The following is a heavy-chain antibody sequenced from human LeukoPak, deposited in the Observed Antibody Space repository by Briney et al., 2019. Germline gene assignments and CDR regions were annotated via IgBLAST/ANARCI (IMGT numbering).Heavy chain of an antibody. CDR1: GFTFSSYG. CDR2: IWHDGGNK. V-gene: IGHV3-33*01. D-gene: IGHD3-22*01. J-gene: IGHJ4*02. CDR3: ARDSFYYDSRGNYYHYLDY. Sequence: GGSLRLSCAASGFTFSSYGMHWVRQAPGKGLEWVAVIWHDGGNKNYADSVKGRFTISRDNSKNTLYLQMDSLRAEDTAVYYCARDSFYYDSRGNYYHYLDYWGRGTLVTVSS.